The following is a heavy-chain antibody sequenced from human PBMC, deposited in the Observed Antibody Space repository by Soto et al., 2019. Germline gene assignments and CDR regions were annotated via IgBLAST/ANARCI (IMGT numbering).Heavy chain of an antibody. Sequence: QLQLQESGSGLVKPSQTLSLTCAVSGGSISSGGYSWSWIRQPPGKGLEWIGYIYHSGSTYYNPSLKSRVPISVDRSKNQFSLKLSSVTAADTAVYDCASDIGGSQPGNYYYYGMDVWGQGTTVTVYS. CDR1: GGSISSGGYS. CDR2: IYHSGST. V-gene: IGHV4-30-2*01. D-gene: IGHD3-16*01. J-gene: IGHJ6*02. CDR3: ASDIGGSQPGNYYYYGMDV.